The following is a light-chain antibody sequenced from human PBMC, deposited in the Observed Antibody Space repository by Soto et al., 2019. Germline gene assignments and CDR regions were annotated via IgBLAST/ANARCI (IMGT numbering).Light chain of an antibody. CDR3: QQYRSWPRT. J-gene: IGKJ1*01. CDR1: QNVLSD. CDR2: GAT. Sequence: EILLTQSPATLSVSPGETATLSCRASQNVLSDLAWYQQKPGQAPRLLVYGATTRATDAPAKFRGRGSGTEFSLTISSLQSEDPATYYCQQYRSWPRTFGQGSRVEI. V-gene: IGKV3-15*01.